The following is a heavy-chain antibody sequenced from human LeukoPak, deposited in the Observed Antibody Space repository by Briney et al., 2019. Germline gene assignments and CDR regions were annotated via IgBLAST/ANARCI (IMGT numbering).Heavy chain of an antibody. CDR1: GYTFTDYY. J-gene: IGHJ6*02. D-gene: IGHD1-26*01. CDR3: ARDGSLDV. CDR2: INPNSGGT. V-gene: IGHV1-2*02. Sequence: ASVKVSCKASGYTFTDYYMHWVRQAPGQGLEWMGWINPNSGGTNYAQKFQGRVALTRDTSISTVYMVVSRLRSDDTAVYYCARDGSLDVWGQGTTVTVSS.